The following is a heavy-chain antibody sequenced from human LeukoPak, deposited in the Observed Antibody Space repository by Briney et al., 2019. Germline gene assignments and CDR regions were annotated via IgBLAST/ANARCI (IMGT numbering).Heavy chain of an antibody. CDR3: ASRGFGELLYRYYYYGMDV. V-gene: IGHV1-2*02. J-gene: IGHJ6*02. D-gene: IGHD3-10*01. CDR2: INPNSGGT. CDR1: GYTFTGYY. Sequence: ASVTVSCKASGYTFTGYYMHWVRQAPGQGLEGMGWINPNSGGTNYAQKFQGRVTITRDTAISTAYMELSRLRCDATAVYYCASRGFGELLYRYYYYGMDVWGQGTTVTVSS.